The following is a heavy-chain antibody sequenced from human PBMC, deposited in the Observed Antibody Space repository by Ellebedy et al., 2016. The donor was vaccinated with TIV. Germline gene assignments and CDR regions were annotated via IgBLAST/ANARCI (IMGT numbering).Heavy chain of an antibody. CDR1: GFTFSSYW. V-gene: IGHV3-74*01. Sequence: GESLKISXAASGFTFSSYWMHWVRQAPGKGLVWVSRINSDGSSTSYADSVKGRFTISRDNSKNTLYLQMNSLRAEDTAVYYCAKDWTTTVTTPKHDAFDIWGQGTMVTVSS. CDR3: AKDWTTTVTTPKHDAFDI. CDR2: INSDGSST. D-gene: IGHD4-17*01. J-gene: IGHJ3*02.